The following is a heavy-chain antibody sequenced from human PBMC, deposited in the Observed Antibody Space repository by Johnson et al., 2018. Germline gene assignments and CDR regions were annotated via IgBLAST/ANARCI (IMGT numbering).Heavy chain of an antibody. CDR1: GFTFDDYS. CDR2: ISWAGIRP. V-gene: IGHV3-43*01. D-gene: IGHD3-16*01. J-gene: IGHJ3*01. Sequence: EVQLLETGGVVVQPGGSLRLSCAASGFTFDDYSMHWVRQTPGKGLERVSVISWAGIRPLCAVSVKGRFIIPRDKRKNPRYLRMNSFRTEETALYYFAKDILGGGWGANDAFDVWGQGTMVTVSS. CDR3: AKDILGGGWGANDAFDV.